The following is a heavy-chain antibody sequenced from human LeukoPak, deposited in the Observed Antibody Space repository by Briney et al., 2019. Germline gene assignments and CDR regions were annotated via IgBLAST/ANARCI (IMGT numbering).Heavy chain of an antibody. CDR1: GFTFSNYA. CDR3: ANEMALGIAVAGFFDF. J-gene: IGHJ4*02. Sequence: GGSLRLSCAASGFTFSNYAINWVRQAPGKGLEWVSAISASGGSSYYADSVRDRFTISRDNSKNMLYLKMSSLRAEDTAVYYCANEMALGIAVAGFFDFWGQGTLVTVSS. CDR2: ISASGGSS. V-gene: IGHV3-23*01. D-gene: IGHD6-19*01.